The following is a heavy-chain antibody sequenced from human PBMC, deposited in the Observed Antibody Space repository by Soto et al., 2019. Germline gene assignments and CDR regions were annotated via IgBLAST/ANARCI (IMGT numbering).Heavy chain of an antibody. D-gene: IGHD3-3*01. CDR2: ISGSGGST. CDR1: GFTFSSYA. V-gene: IGHV3-23*01. J-gene: IGHJ6*02. Sequence: LRLFCAASGFTFSSYAMSWVRQAPGKGLEWVSAISGSGGSTYYADSVKGRFTISRDNSKNTLYLQMNSLRAEDTAVYYCAKEVPYYDFWSGYSNGMDVWGQGTTVTVSS. CDR3: AKEVPYYDFWSGYSNGMDV.